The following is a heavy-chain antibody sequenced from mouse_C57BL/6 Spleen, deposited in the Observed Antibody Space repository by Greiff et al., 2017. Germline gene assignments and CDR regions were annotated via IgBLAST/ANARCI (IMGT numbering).Heavy chain of an antibody. Sequence: VQGVESGPGLVQPSQSLSITCTASGFSLTSYGVHWVRQSPGKGLEWLGVIWSGGSTDSNAAFISRLGSSKNNTKSQVFIKMNSLQADDTAIYYCARKLGHYAMDYWGQGTSVTVSS. D-gene: IGHD4-1*01. V-gene: IGHV2-2*01. J-gene: IGHJ4*01. CDR2: IWSGGST. CDR3: ARKLGHYAMDY. CDR1: GFSLTSYG.